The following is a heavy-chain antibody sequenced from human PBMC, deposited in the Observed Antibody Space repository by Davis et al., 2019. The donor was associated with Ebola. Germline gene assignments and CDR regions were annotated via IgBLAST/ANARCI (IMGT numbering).Heavy chain of an antibody. J-gene: IGHJ5*02. CDR3: ARENLGEQLVGGSWFDP. V-gene: IGHV1-69*04. CDR2: IIPILGIA. D-gene: IGHD6-6*01. Sequence: SVKVSCKASGGTFSSYAISWVRQAPGQGLEWMGRIIPILGIANYAQKFQGRVTMTRDTSTSTVYMELSSLRSEDTAVYYCARENLGEQLVGGSWFDPWGQGTLVTVSS. CDR1: GGTFSSYA.